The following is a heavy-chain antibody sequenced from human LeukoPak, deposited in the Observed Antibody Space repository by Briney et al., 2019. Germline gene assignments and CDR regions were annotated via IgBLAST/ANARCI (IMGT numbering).Heavy chain of an antibody. J-gene: IGHJ4*02. Sequence: GGSLRLSCAASGFTFSSYAMNWVRQAPGKGLEWVSAINSNGGSTYYADSVKGRFTISRDNSKNTLYLQMNSLRAEDTAVYYCATELRDTYSFDYWGQGTLVTVSS. CDR2: INSNGGST. CDR3: ATELRDTYSFDY. CDR1: GFTFSSYA. V-gene: IGHV3-23*01. D-gene: IGHD3-16*02.